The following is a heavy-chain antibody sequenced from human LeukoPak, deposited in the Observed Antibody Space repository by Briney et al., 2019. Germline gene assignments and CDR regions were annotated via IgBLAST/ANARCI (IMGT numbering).Heavy chain of an antibody. Sequence: KSSETLSLTCTVSGYSIAHGFFWAWIRQPPGGGLEWIGSLYHSGTTYYNTSLKSRVSTSVDTYKNQFSLKLRLVTAADTAVYYCARVEVPRDINDWYFDLWGRGTLVTVSS. CDR1: GYSIAHGFF. CDR2: LYHSGTT. CDR3: ARVEVPRDINDWYFDL. V-gene: IGHV4-38-2*02. J-gene: IGHJ2*01. D-gene: IGHD2-15*01.